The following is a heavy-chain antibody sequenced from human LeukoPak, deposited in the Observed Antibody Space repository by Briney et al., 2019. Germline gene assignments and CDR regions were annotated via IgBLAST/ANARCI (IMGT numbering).Heavy chain of an antibody. V-gene: IGHV3-21*01. Sequence: ETLSLTCTVSGGSISSYYWSWIRQPPGKGLEWVSSISSTSSYIYYADSVKGRFTISRDNARNSLYLQMNSLKPEDTALYYCARDRAGHQVASHWGQGTLAIVSS. CDR3: ARDRAGHQVASH. CDR2: ISSTSSYI. D-gene: IGHD5-12*01. J-gene: IGHJ4*02. CDR1: GGSISSYY.